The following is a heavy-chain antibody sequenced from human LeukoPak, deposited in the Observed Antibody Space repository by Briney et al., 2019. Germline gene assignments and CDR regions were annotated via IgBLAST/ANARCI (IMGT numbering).Heavy chain of an antibody. CDR1: GFTFSSYS. D-gene: IGHD3-9*01. CDR3: ARAFYDFLTGYPAYFDY. V-gene: IGHV3-48*01. CDR2: ISSSSSTI. Sequence: PGGSLRLSCAASGFTFSSYSMNWVRQAPGKGLEWVSYISSSSSTIYYADSVKGRFTISRDNAKNSLYLQMNSLRAEDTAVYYCARAFYDFLTGYPAYFDYWGQGTLVTVSS. J-gene: IGHJ4*02.